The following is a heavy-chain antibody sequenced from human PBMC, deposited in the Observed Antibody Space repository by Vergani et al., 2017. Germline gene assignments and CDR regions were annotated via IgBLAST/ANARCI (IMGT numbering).Heavy chain of an antibody. Sequence: QLHLQESGPGLVKPPETLSLTSIVSVGSISSSSSYWGWIRQPPGKGREWIGMIYYIGSTYYNPSLKSRVTISVDTSKNQFSLKLSSVTAADTAVYYCASLSLELSLDYWGQGTLVTVSS. CDR1: VGSISSSSSY. J-gene: IGHJ4*02. D-gene: IGHD3-16*02. CDR2: IYYIGST. V-gene: IGHV4-39*07. CDR3: ASLSLELSLDY.